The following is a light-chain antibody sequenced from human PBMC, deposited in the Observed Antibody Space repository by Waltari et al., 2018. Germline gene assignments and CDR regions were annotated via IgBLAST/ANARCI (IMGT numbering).Light chain of an antibody. V-gene: IGLV2-14*01. CDR3: SSYTTSSAAGV. CDR2: AFS. J-gene: IGLJ1*01. Sequence: QSALTQPASVSGSPGQSITISVSGTASDVGAYDFVSWYQQHPGKAPHRIIYAFSNRHPGSVNRVSACKSGNTASRTISASQDADEAAYYCSSYTTSSAAGVFGTGTRVTVL. CDR1: ASDVGAYDF.